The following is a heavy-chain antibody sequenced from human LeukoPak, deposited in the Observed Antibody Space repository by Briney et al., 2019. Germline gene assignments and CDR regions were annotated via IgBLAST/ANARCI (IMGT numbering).Heavy chain of an antibody. CDR1: GFTFSSYS. Sequence: GGSLRLSCAASGFTFSSYSMNWVRQAPGKGLEWVSYISSSSSTIYYADSVKGRFTISRDNAKNSLYLQMNSLRAEDTAVYYCARDPNLVGNYYYYGMDVWGQGTTVTVSS. CDR3: ARDPNLVGNYYYYGMDV. CDR2: ISSSSSTI. D-gene: IGHD2-15*01. J-gene: IGHJ6*02. V-gene: IGHV3-48*01.